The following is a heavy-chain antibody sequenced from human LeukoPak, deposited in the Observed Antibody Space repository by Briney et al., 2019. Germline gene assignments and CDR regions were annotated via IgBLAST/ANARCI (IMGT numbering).Heavy chain of an antibody. D-gene: IGHD3-16*01. CDR2: ISGSGGST. Sequence: PGGSLRLSCAASGFTFSSYGMGWIRQAPGKGLEWVSAISGSGGSTYYADSVKGRFTISRDNSKNTLYLQMNSLRAEDTAVYYFTKALDYDHTYFDYWGQGTLVTVSS. V-gene: IGHV3-23*01. J-gene: IGHJ4*02. CDR3: TKALDYDHTYFDY. CDR1: GFTFSSYG.